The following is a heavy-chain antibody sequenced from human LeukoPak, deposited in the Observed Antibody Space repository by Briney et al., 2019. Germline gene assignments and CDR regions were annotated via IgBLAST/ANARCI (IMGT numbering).Heavy chain of an antibody. CDR3: TRETSNAFDI. CDR2: IKSDGSST. J-gene: IGHJ3*02. CDR1: GFTFNGYW. V-gene: IGHV3-74*01. Sequence: GGSLRLSCAASGFTFNGYWMNWVRQAPGKGLEWVSCIKSDGSSTIYADSVKGRFTIFRDNAKNTLYLQMNSLRGEDTAVYYCTRETSNAFDIWGQGTMVTVSS.